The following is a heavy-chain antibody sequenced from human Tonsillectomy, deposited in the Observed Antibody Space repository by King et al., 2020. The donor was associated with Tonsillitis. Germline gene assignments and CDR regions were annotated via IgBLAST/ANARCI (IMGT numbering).Heavy chain of an antibody. J-gene: IGHJ4*02. D-gene: IGHD1-26*01. CDR2: IYPGGTS. CDR1: GFSFVNKY. CDR3: ATEVIVGTSPSFDY. Sequence: VQLVESGGGLVQPGESLRLSCAASGFSFVNKYMTWVRQAPGKGLTWVSVIYPGGTSYYGDSVKGRFTISRDNSENKLYLEMNSLRVEDTAVYYCATEVIVGTSPSFDYWGRGTLVTVSS. V-gene: IGHV3-66*01.